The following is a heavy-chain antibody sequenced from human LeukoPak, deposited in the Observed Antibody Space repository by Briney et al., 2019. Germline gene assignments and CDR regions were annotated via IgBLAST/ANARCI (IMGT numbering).Heavy chain of an antibody. D-gene: IGHD3-10*01. CDR2: ISSGGDNT. CDR3: ASPRMVRGVTYDY. V-gene: IGHV3-23*01. Sequence: GGSLRLSCAASGFTFNTYAMNWVRQGPGKGLEWVSAISSGGDNTYYADSVKGRFTISRDNSKNTLYLQMNSLRAEDTAVYYCASPRMVRGVTYDYWGQGTLVTVSS. J-gene: IGHJ4*02. CDR1: GFTFNTYA.